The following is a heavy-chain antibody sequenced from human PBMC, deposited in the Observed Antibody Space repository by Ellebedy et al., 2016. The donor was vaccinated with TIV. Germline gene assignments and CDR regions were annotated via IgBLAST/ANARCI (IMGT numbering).Heavy chain of an antibody. J-gene: IGHJ4*02. CDR1: GFTFTSYS. V-gene: IGHV3-21*01. D-gene: IGHD1-26*01. CDR3: ARSAELDS. CDR2: ISSTGYYI. Sequence: GESLKISCAASGFTFTSYSMNWVRQAPGKGLEWVSSISSTGYYIYYADSLKGRFTVSRDDARNSLFLQMDSLRAEDTAVYYCARSAELDSWGQGALVTVSS.